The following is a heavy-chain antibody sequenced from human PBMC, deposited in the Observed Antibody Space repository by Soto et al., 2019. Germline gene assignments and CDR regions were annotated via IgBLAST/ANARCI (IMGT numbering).Heavy chain of an antibody. CDR3: ATLWFGELLLRGGRDY. Sequence: VASVKVSCKVSGYTLTELSMHWVRQAPGKGLEWMGGFDPEDGETIYAQKFQGRVTMTEDTSTDTAYMELSSLRSEDTAVYYCATLWFGELLLRGGRDYWGQGTLVTVSS. CDR1: GYTLTELS. J-gene: IGHJ4*02. D-gene: IGHD3-10*01. V-gene: IGHV1-24*01. CDR2: FDPEDGET.